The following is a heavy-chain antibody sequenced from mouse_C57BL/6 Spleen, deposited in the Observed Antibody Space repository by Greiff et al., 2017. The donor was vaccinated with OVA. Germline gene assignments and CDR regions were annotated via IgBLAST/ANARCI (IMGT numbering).Heavy chain of an antibody. D-gene: IGHD1-1*02. CDR1: GYTFTSYW. Sequence: QVQLQQPGAELVRPGSSVKLSCKASGYTFTSYWMHWVKQRPIQGLEWIGNIDPSDSETHYNQKFKDKATLTVDKSSSTAYMQLSSLTSEDFAVYYCARGGKDAMDYWGQGTSVTVSS. CDR3: ARGGKDAMDY. V-gene: IGHV1-52*01. J-gene: IGHJ4*01. CDR2: IDPSDSET.